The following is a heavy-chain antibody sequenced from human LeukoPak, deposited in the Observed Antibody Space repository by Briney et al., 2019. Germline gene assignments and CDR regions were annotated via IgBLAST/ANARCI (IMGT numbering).Heavy chain of an antibody. Sequence: ASVKVSCKASGGTFSSYAMSWVRQAPGKGLEWVSAISGSGGSTYYADSVKGRFTISRDNSKNTLYLQMNSLRAEDTAVYYCAKVLNYDSSGYYIFDYWGQGTLVTVSS. CDR3: AKVLNYDSSGYYIFDY. CDR2: ISGSGGST. D-gene: IGHD3-22*01. CDR1: GGTFSSYA. J-gene: IGHJ4*02. V-gene: IGHV3-23*01.